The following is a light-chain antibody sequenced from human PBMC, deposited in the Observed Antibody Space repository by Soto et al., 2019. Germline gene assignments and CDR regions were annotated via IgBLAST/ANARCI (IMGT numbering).Light chain of an antibody. J-gene: IGLJ1*01. CDR3: CSYAGSSTQSYV. V-gene: IGLV2-23*02. CDR2: EVS. Sequence: QSVLTQPASVSGSPGQSITTSCTGTNSDVGSYNLVSWYQQHPGKAPKVIIYEVSERPSGVSDRFSGSKSGNTASLMISGLQAEDEADYYCCSYAGSSTQSYVFGSGTKV. CDR1: NSDVGSYNL.